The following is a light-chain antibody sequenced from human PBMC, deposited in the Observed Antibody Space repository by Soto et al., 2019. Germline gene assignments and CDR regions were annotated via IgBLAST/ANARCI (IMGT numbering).Light chain of an antibody. CDR3: CSYTTSSTYV. V-gene: IGLV2-14*03. CDR2: DVS. CDR1: SSDVGNYNF. Sequence: QSVLTQPASVSGSPGQSIAISCTGTSSDVGNYNFVSWYQQHPGKAPKLMIYDVSNRPSGISNRFSGSKSGNTASLTISGRQAEDDADYYCCSYTTSSTYVFGAGTKVTVL. J-gene: IGLJ1*01.